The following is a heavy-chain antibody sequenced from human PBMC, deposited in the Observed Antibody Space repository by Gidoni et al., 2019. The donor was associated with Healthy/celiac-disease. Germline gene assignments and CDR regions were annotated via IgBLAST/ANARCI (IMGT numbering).Heavy chain of an antibody. D-gene: IGHD4-17*01. CDR2: IYYSGST. J-gene: IGHJ4*02. Sequence: QVQLQESGPGLVTPSQTLYLTCTVSGGSISCGDSYWSWIRQPPGKGLEWIGYIYYSGSTYYNPSLKSRVTISVDTAKNQFSLKLSSVTAADTAVYYCARGLSPLYGDYDEEYFDYWGQGTLVTVSS. CDR3: ARGLSPLYGDYDEEYFDY. V-gene: IGHV4-30-4*01. CDR1: GGSISCGDSY.